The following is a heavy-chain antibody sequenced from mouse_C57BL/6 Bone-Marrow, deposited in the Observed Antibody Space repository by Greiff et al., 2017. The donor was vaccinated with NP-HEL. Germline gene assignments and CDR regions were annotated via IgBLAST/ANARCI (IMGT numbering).Heavy chain of an antibody. CDR1: GISITTGNYR. V-gene: IGHV3-5*01. J-gene: IGHJ2*01. CDR3: ARDRRISGNYEGDY. Sequence: EVKLLESGPGLVKPSQTVFLTCTVTGISITTGNYRWSWIRQFPGNKLEWIGYIYYSGTITYNPSLTSRTTITRDTPKNQFFLEMNSLTAEDTATYYCARDRRISGNYEGDYWGQGTTLTVSS. CDR2: IYYSGTI. D-gene: IGHD2-1*01.